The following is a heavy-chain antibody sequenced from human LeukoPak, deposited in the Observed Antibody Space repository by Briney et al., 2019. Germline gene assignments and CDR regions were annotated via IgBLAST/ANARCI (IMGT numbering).Heavy chain of an antibody. V-gene: IGHV1-18*01. CDR1: GYXFTSYG. Sequence: ASVKVSYKASGYXFTSYGISGVRQAPGQGLEWMGWISAYNSNTNYAQKLQGRVTMTTDTSTSTAYMELRSLRSDDTAVYYCARQFAVAGSFDYWGQGTLVTVSS. CDR2: ISAYNSNT. CDR3: ARQFAVAGSFDY. D-gene: IGHD6-19*01. J-gene: IGHJ4*02.